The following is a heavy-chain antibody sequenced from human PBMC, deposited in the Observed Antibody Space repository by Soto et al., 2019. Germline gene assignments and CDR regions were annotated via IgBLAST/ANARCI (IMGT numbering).Heavy chain of an antibody. D-gene: IGHD3-3*01. J-gene: IGHJ6*02. V-gene: IGHV3-33*01. CDR3: ARDTYFWSGYPPSYSYYGMDV. CDR2: IWYDGSNK. CDR1: GFTFSSYG. Sequence: QVQLVESGGGVVQPGRSLRLSCAASGFTFSSYGMHWVRQAPGKGLEWVAVIWYDGSNKYYADSVKGRFTISRDNSKNKLYQQMNSLRAEDTAVYYCARDTYFWSGYPPSYSYYGMDVWGQGTTVTVSS.